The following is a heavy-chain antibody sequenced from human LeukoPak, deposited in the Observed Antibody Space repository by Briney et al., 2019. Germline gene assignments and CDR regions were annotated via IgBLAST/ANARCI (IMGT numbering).Heavy chain of an antibody. CDR2: INPNSGGT. CDR1: GYTFTGYY. V-gene: IGHV1-2*02. D-gene: IGHD6-19*01. J-gene: IGHJ4*02. Sequence: ASVKVSCKASGYTFTGYYMHWVRQAPGQGLDGMGWINPNSGGTNYAQKFQGRVTMTRDTSIRTAYMELSRLRSDDTAVYYCATSLPPYSSGWPFDYWGQGTLVTVSS. CDR3: ATSLPPYSSGWPFDY.